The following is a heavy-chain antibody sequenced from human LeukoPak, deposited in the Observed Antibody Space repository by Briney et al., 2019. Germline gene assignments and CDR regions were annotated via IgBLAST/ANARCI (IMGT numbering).Heavy chain of an antibody. V-gene: IGHV1-46*01. CDR1: GYTFTNYY. J-gene: IGHJ4*02. CDR2: INPTGIST. Sequence: ASVKVSCKASGYTFTNYYMHWVRQAPGQGLEWMGLINPTGISTNYAQKFRGRVTMTRDTSTTTVYMELSSLRSDDTAVHYCAREESGGYFDYWGQGTLVTVSS. CDR3: AREESGGYFDY. D-gene: IGHD2-8*02.